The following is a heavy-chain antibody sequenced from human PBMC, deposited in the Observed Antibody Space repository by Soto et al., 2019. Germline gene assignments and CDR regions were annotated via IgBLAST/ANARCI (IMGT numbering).Heavy chain of an antibody. V-gene: IGHV4-39*01. CDR1: GGSISSSSYY. CDR2: IYYSGST. D-gene: IGHD3-3*01. CDR3: ARIKALGDFWSGYSVYYMDV. J-gene: IGHJ6*03. Sequence: PSETLSLTCTVSGGSISSSSYYWGWIRQPPGKGLEWIGSIYYSGSTYYNPSLKSRVTISVDTSKNQFSLKLSSVTAADTAVYYCARIKALGDFWSGYSVYYMDVWGKGTTVTVSS.